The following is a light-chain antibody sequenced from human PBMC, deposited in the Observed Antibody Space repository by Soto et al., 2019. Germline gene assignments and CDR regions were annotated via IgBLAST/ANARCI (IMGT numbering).Light chain of an antibody. CDR2: DVN. Sequence: QSALAQPASVSGSPGQSIAISCSGTSSNVGGYNCVSWYQQHPGKAPKLIIYDVNNRPSGVSDRFSGSKSGNTDSLTISGLRAEDEAEYYCSSCTSSSTFVFGTGTKVTVL. CDR3: SSCTSSSTFV. J-gene: IGLJ1*01. CDR1: SSNVGGYNC. V-gene: IGLV2-14*03.